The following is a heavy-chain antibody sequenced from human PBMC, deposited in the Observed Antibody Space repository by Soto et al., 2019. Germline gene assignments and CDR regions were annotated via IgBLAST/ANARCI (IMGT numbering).Heavy chain of an antibody. D-gene: IGHD3-22*01. Sequence: TLSLISAPSGVSISSGNWWTWVRQSPQRGLEYIGEIFHDGTANYYPSFERRVAISVDTSKNQFSLKLTSVTAADTAIYFCARLVYDTRLFFKCFGYWRQVPLVTASS. CDR2: IFHDGTA. CDR3: ARLVYDTRLFFKCFGY. J-gene: IGHJ4*02. CDR1: GVSISSGNW. V-gene: IGHV4-4*01.